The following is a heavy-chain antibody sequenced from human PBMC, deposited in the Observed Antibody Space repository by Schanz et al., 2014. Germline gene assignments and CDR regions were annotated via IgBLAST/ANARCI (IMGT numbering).Heavy chain of an antibody. CDR1: GFTFGDYA. J-gene: IGHJ2*01. CDR2: ISGGGGTT. Sequence: EVQLLESGGGLVQPGGSLRLSCAASGFTFGDYAMTWVRQAPGKGLEWVSAISGGGGTTYYTDSVKGRFTISRDNSKGALYLQMSSLRAEDTAVYYCARNRGSGGQNWYFDLWGRGTLVTVSS. CDR3: ARNRGSGGQNWYFDL. D-gene: IGHD1-26*01. V-gene: IGHV3-23*01.